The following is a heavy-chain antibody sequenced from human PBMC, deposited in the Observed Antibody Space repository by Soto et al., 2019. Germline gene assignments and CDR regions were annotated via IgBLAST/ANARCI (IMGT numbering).Heavy chain of an antibody. CDR2: TSYDGIIK. D-gene: IGHD6-13*01. CDR1: GFTFRSYA. J-gene: IGHJ4*02. Sequence: QVQLVESGGGVVQPGRSLRLSCAASGFTFRSYAMHWVRQVPGKGLEWVAVTSYDGIIKYYADSVKGRFTISRDNSKNTLYLQMNSLRPEDTGVYYCAREVSSRAFDYWGQGTLVTVSS. CDR3: AREVSSRAFDY. V-gene: IGHV3-30-3*01.